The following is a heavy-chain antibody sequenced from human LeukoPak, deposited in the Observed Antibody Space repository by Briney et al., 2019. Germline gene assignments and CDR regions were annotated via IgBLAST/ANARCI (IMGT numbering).Heavy chain of an antibody. D-gene: IGHD3-3*01. J-gene: IGHJ4*02. CDR2: INPNSGGI. CDR3: ARGLAYDFWSGYFDY. CDR1: GYTFTGYY. V-gene: IGHV1-2*02. Sequence: GASVKVSCKASGYTFTGYYMHWVRQAPGQGLEWMGWINPNSGGINYAQKFQGRVTMTRDTSISTAYMELSRLRSDDTAVYYCARGLAYDFWSGYFDYWGQGTLVTVSS.